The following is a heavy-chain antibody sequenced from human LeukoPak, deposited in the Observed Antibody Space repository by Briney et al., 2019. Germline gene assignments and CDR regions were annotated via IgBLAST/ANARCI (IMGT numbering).Heavy chain of an antibody. CDR2: ISYSGST. D-gene: IGHD2-15*01. CDR3: ARLWSPMVEIDY. CDR1: GGSISSYY. Sequence: SETLSLTCSVSGGSISSYYWSWIRQPPGEGLEGIGYISYSGSTKYNPSLKRRVTIPVDTSTNHFSLKVSSVTAADTAVYYCARLWSPMVEIDYWGQGTLVTVSS. V-gene: IGHV4-59*08. J-gene: IGHJ4*02.